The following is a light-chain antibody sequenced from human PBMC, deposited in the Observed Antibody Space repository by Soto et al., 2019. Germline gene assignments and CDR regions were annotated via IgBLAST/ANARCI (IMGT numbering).Light chain of an antibody. V-gene: IGKV1-12*01. CDR2: KAS. Sequence: DIQLTQSPSFVSASVGDRVTINCRASQGISSWLSWYQQKPRTAPTLLVYKASTLQDGVPSRFSGSGSGTDFTLTINSLQPADFGTYYCHQASSFPLTFGGGTKVEIK. CDR1: QGISSW. J-gene: IGKJ4*01. CDR3: HQASSFPLT.